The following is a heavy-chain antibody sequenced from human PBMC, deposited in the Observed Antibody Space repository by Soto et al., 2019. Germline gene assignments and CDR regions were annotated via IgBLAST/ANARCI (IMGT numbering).Heavy chain of an antibody. Sequence: ASVKVSCKASGYTFTSYAMHWVRQAPGQRLEWMGWINAGNGNTKYSQKFQGRVTITRDTSASTAYMELSSLRSEDTVVYYWARDGYDSSGYPFDYWGQGTLVTVSS. CDR2: INAGNGNT. D-gene: IGHD3-22*01. V-gene: IGHV1-3*01. CDR1: GYTFTSYA. CDR3: ARDGYDSSGYPFDY. J-gene: IGHJ4*02.